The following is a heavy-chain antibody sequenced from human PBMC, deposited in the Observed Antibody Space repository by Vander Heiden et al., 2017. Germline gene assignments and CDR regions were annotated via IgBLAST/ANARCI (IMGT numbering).Heavy chain of an antibody. D-gene: IGHD1-26*01. Sequence: EVQLVESGGGLVQPGGSLRLSCAASGFTFRSYEMNWVRQAPGKGREWVSYISSSGSTIYYADSVKGRFTISRDNAKNSLYLQMNSLRAEDTAVYYCARLPDGIVLGPNWFDPWGQGTLVTVSS. CDR3: ARLPDGIVLGPNWFDP. CDR2: ISSSGSTI. CDR1: GFTFRSYE. J-gene: IGHJ5*02. V-gene: IGHV3-48*03.